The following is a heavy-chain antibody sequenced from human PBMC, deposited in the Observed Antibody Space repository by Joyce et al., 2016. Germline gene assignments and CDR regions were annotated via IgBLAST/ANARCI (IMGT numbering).Heavy chain of an antibody. J-gene: IGHJ4*02. CDR2: INRDGSST. Sequence: EVQLVESGGGLVQPGGSLRLSCAASGFTFSSYWMYWVRKAPGKGLVWVSRINRDGSSTTYADSVKGRFTISRDNAKNTLYLQMNSLRAEDTAVYYCARLRRWSGLSDCWGQGTLVTVSS. CDR1: GFTFSSYW. V-gene: IGHV3-74*03. D-gene: IGHD4-23*01. CDR3: ARLRRWSGLSDC.